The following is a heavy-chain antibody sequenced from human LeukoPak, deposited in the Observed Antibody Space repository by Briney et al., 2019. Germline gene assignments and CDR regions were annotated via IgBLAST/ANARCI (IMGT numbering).Heavy chain of an antibody. J-gene: IGHJ4*02. CDR1: GGSISSYY. CDR3: ARRRVDTAMVTFGFDY. CDR2: IYYIVST. Sequence: SETLSLTCTVSGGSISSYYWSWIRQPPGKGLEWIGYIYYIVSTNYNPSLTSRVTISVDTSKTPFSLKPSSVTAADPAVYYCARRRVDTAMVTFGFDYWGQGTLVTVSS. V-gene: IGHV4-59*08. D-gene: IGHD5-18*01.